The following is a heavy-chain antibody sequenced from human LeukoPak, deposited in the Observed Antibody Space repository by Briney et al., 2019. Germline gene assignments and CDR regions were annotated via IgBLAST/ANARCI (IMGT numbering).Heavy chain of an antibody. D-gene: IGHD6-13*01. J-gene: IGHJ4*02. CDR3: ATDDGQQQLVRHY. V-gene: IGHV1-24*01. CDR2: FDPEDGET. Sequence: GASVKVSCKVSGYTLTELSMHWVRQAPGKGREWMGGFDPEDGETIYAQKFQGRVTMTEDTSTDTAYMELSSLRSEDTAVYYCATDDGQQQLVRHYWGQGTLVTVSS. CDR1: GYTLTELS.